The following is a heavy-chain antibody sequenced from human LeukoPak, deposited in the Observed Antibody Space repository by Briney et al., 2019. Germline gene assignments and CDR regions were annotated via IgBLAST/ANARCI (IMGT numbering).Heavy chain of an antibody. CDR1: GFTFSSYS. Sequence: GGSLRLSCAASGFTFSSYSMNWVRQAPGKGLEWVSSISSSSSYIYYADSVKGRFTISRDNAKNSLYLQMNSLRAEDAAVYYCARGRSGYDRNDAFDIWSQGTMVTVSS. J-gene: IGHJ3*02. D-gene: IGHD5-12*01. CDR3: ARGRSGYDRNDAFDI. V-gene: IGHV3-21*01. CDR2: ISSSSSYI.